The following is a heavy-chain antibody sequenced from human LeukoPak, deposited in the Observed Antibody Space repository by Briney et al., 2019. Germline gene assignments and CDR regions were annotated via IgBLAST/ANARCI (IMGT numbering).Heavy chain of an antibody. CDR3: ARTPPNWGADY. D-gene: IGHD7-27*01. Sequence: GASVTVSFTASGGTFSIYAFSWVRQAPGQGLEWMGWMSPNSGNTGYAQKFQGRVTMTRDTSIGTAYLELSSLKSEDTAVYYCARTPPNWGADYWGQGTLVTVSS. J-gene: IGHJ4*02. V-gene: IGHV1-8*02. CDR1: GGTFSIYA. CDR2: MSPNSGNT.